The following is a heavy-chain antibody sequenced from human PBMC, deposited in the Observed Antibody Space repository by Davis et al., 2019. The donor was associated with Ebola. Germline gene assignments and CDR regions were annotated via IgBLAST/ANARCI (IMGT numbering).Heavy chain of an antibody. D-gene: IGHD6-19*01. CDR3: ARVSGVRHSSGWYDSFDP. V-gene: IGHV3-7*01. CDR2: IKYDGTQK. Sequence: GESLKISCAASGFTFSIYWMSWVRQAPGKGLEWVANIKYDGTQKYYVDSVNGRFSISRDNAKNSLYLQMNSLRAEDTAVYYCARVSGVRHSSGWYDSFDPWGQGTLVTVSS. CDR1: GFTFSIYW. J-gene: IGHJ5*02.